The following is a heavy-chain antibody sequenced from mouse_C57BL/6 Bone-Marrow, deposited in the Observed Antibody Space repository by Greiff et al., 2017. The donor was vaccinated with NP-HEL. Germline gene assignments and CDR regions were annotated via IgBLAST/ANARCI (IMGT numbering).Heavy chain of an antibody. J-gene: IGHJ3*01. CDR2: IYPGSGST. CDR1: GYTFTSYW. CDR3: ARCYYYGSLFAY. V-gene: IGHV1-55*01. D-gene: IGHD1-1*01. Sequence: VQLQQPGAELVKPGASVKMSCKASGYTFTSYWITWVKQRPGQGLEWIGDIYPGSGSTNYNEKFKSKATLTVDTSSSTAYMQLSSLTSEDSAVYYCARCYYYGSLFAYWGQGTLVTVSA.